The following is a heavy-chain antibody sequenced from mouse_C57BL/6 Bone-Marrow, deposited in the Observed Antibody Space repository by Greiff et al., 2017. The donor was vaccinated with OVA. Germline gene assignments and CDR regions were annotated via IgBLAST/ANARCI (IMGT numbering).Heavy chain of an antibody. CDR2: ILPGSGST. V-gene: IGHV1-9*01. J-gene: IGHJ1*03. Sequence: VQLQQSGAELMKPGASVKLSCKATGYTFTGYWIEWVKQRPGHGLEWIGAILPGSGSTNYTEKFKGKATFTADTSSNTAYMQLSSLTTEDSAIYYCARGGWAYSNYVGWYFDVWGTGTTVTVSS. D-gene: IGHD2-5*01. CDR1: GYTFTGYW. CDR3: ARGGWAYSNYVGWYFDV.